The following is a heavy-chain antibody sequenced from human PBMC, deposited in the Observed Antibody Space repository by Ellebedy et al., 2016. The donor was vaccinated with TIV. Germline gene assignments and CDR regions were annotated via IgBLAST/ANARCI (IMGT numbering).Heavy chain of an antibody. Sequence: SKTLSLTCTVSGGSITSGDYFYSWIRQPPGKGLEWIGYIYYTGSTYYNPSLKSRLTISMHTSKNQFSLTLSSVTAADTAVYFCARVKGRPLGFYYWGQGTLVTVSS. CDR2: IYYTGST. CDR3: ARVKGRPLGFYY. V-gene: IGHV4-30-4*01. D-gene: IGHD1-26*01. CDR1: GGSITSGDYF. J-gene: IGHJ4*02.